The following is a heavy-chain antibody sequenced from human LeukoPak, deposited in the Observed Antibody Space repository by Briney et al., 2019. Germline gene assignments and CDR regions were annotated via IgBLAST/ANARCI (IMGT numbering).Heavy chain of an antibody. V-gene: IGHV1-18*01. CDR1: GYTFTSYG. J-gene: IGHJ5*02. CDR3: ARVAPITIFGVVIISGFDP. D-gene: IGHD3-3*01. Sequence: ASVKVSCKASGYTFTSYGISWVRQAPGQGLEWMGWISAYNGNTNYAQKLQGRVTMTTDTSTSTAYMELRSLRSDDTAVYYCARVAPITIFGVVIISGFDPWGQGTLVTVSS. CDR2: ISAYNGNT.